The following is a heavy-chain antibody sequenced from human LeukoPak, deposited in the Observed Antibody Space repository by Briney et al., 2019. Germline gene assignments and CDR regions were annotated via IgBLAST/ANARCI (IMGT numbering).Heavy chain of an antibody. V-gene: IGHV3-23*01. CDR1: GFTFSSYA. CDR2: ISGSGGST. Sequence: GGSLRLSCAASGFTFSSYAMSWVRQAPGKGLEWVSGISGSGGSTYYADSVKGRFTISRDNSKNTLYLQMNSLRAEDTAVYYCAKGSHYSGSYISDYWGQGTLVTVSS. CDR3: AKGSHYSGSYISDY. J-gene: IGHJ4*02. D-gene: IGHD1-26*01.